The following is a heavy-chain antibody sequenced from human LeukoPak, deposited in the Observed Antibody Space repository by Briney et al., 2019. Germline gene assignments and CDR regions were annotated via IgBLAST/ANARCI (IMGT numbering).Heavy chain of an antibody. V-gene: IGHV4-34*01. J-gene: IGHJ4*02. D-gene: IGHD6-19*01. CDR2: INHSGST. CDR1: GGSFSGYY. CDR3: ARGFRQWLVYLRFDY. Sequence: SETLSLTCAVYGGSFSGYYWSWIRQPSGKGLEWIGEINHSGSTNYNPSLKSRVTISVDTSKNQFSLKLSSVTAADTAVYYCARGFRQWLVYLRFDYWGQGTLVTVSS.